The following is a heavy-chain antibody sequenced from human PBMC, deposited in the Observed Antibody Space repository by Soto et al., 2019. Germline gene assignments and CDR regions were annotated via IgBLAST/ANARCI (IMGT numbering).Heavy chain of an antibody. Sequence: GGSLRLSCAASGFTFSSYWMYSVRQAPGKGLVWVSRTNSDGSDTSYADSVKGRFTISRDNAKNTLYLQMNSLRAEDTAVYYCAKGYCSSTSCSYDYWGQGTLATVSS. CDR2: TNSDGSDT. CDR1: GFTFSSYW. J-gene: IGHJ4*02. D-gene: IGHD2-2*01. V-gene: IGHV3-74*01. CDR3: AKGYCSSTSCSYDY.